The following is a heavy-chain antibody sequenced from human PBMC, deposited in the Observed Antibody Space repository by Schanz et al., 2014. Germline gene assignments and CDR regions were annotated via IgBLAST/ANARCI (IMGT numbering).Heavy chain of an antibody. V-gene: IGHV3-33*01. D-gene: IGHD2-2*01. CDR1: GLNFDYYG. J-gene: IGHJ6*04. CDR3: ARDLSSLIQGDV. CDR2: IGYDGSEK. Sequence: VQLVESGGGVVQPGRSLRLSCATSGLNFDYYGMNWVRQAPGKGLEWVANIGYDGSEKYYVDSVKGRFSISRDNAKNSLYLQMNGLRAEDTAVYFCARDLSSLIQGDVWGKGTTVTVSS.